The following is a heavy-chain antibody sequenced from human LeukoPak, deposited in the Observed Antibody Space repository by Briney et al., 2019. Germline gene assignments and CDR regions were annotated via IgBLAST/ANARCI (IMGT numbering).Heavy chain of an antibody. CDR2: IRSKAYGGTT. J-gene: IGHJ4*02. CDR1: GFTFGDYA. Sequence: GGSLRLSCTGSGFTFGDYAVIWVRQAPGRGLEGVGFIRSKAYGGTTEYAASVKGTFTISRDDSKSIAFLQMDSLKTEDTAVYYCTRDYGDYKGDYWGQGTLVTVSS. CDR3: TRDYGDYKGDY. D-gene: IGHD4-17*01. V-gene: IGHV3-49*04.